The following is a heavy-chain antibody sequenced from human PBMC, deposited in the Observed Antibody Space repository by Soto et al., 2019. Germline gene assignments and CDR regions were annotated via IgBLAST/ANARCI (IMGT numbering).Heavy chain of an antibody. Sequence: PSETLSLTCTVSGGSISSGDYYWSWIRQPPGKGLEWIGYIYYSGSTYYNPSLKSRVTISADPSISSAYLQWSSLKASDTAMYFCTREEYNWNWFDPWGQGTLVTVSS. D-gene: IGHD1-20*01. J-gene: IGHJ5*01. CDR1: GGSISSGDYY. CDR2: IYYSGST. V-gene: IGHV4-30-4*01. CDR3: TREEYNWNWFDP.